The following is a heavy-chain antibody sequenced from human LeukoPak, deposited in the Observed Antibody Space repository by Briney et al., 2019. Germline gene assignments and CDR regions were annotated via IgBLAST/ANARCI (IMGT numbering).Heavy chain of an antibody. CDR2: IYYSGST. CDR1: GGSFSTYY. Sequence: SETLSLTCAVYGGSFSTYYWSWIRQPPGKGLEWIGYIYYSGSTNYNPSLKSRVTISVDTSKNQFSLKLSSVTAADTAVYYCARASGYAEVEYWGQGTLVTVSS. D-gene: IGHD5-12*01. V-gene: IGHV4-59*01. CDR3: ARASGYAEVEY. J-gene: IGHJ4*02.